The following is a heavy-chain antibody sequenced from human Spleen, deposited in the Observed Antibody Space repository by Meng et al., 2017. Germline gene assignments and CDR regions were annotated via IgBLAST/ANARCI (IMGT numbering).Heavy chain of an antibody. V-gene: IGHV4-39*07. D-gene: IGHD6-19*01. CDR1: GGSISSSSYY. CDR3: ARERGSSGWSDY. CDR2: ISYSGIT. J-gene: IGHJ4*02. Sequence: SETLSLTCIVSGGSISSSSYYWAWIRQPPGKGLEWIGSISYSGITYYSSSLKSRVTISVDTSKNQFSLKVTSVTAADTAVYYCARERGSSGWSDYWGQGTLVTVSS.